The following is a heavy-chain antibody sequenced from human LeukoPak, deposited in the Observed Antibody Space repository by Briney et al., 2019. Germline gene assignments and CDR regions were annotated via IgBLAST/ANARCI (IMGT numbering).Heavy chain of an antibody. CDR3: VRETTTEYYDSSGYYRQTEVFDA. Sequence: SQTLSLTCAISGDSVSSNSAAWNWIRQSPSRGLEWLGRTYYRSKWYYDYAVAVKSRISINPDTSKNQFSLMLRSVTAADTAVYYCVRETTTEYYDSSGYYRQTEVFDAWGQGTMVTVSS. D-gene: IGHD3-22*01. CDR1: GDSVSSNSAA. J-gene: IGHJ3*01. CDR2: TYYRSKWYY. V-gene: IGHV6-1*01.